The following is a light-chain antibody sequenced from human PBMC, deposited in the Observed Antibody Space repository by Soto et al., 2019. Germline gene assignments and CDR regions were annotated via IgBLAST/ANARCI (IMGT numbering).Light chain of an antibody. CDR1: QGVRND. J-gene: IGKJ1*01. Sequence: AIQMTQSPSSLSASLGDRVTITCRASQGVRNDLGWYQQKPGKAPRLLIYAASSLQSGVPSKFSGSGSGTDFTLTISSLQHEDFATYYCLQDYSYPWTFGQGTKVEI. CDR2: AAS. CDR3: LQDYSYPWT. V-gene: IGKV1-6*01.